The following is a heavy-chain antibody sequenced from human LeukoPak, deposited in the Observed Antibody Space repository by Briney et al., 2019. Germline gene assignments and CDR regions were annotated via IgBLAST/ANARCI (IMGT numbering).Heavy chain of an antibody. CDR1: GGSFSGYY. CDR3: VSYYYDSSGYFGFDY. V-gene: IGHV4-59*06. J-gene: IGHJ4*02. D-gene: IGHD3-22*01. Sequence: SSETLSLTCAVYGGSFSGYYWSWIRRPPGKGLEWIGYIYYSGSTYYNPSLKSRVTISVDTSKNQFSLKLSSVTAAGTAVYYCVSYYYDSSGYFGFDYWGQGTLVTVSS. CDR2: IYYSGST.